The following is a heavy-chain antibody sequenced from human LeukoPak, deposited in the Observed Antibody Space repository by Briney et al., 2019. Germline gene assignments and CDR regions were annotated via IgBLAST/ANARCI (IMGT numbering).Heavy chain of an antibody. Sequence: GGSLRLSCAASGFTFSNYAMHWVRQAPGKGLEWVAVISFDATKEYFGKSVKGRFTISRDNSRSTLFLQMHSLRVEDTALYFCARFKVGSNTTQKNAFDIWGRGTVVTVSS. V-gene: IGHV3-30*01. J-gene: IGHJ3*02. CDR1: GFTFSNYA. CDR2: ISFDATKE. CDR3: ARFKVGSNTTQKNAFDI. D-gene: IGHD1-26*01.